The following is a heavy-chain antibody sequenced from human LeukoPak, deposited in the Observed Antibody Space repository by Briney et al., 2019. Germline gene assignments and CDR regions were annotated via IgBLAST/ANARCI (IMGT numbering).Heavy chain of an antibody. D-gene: IGHD6-13*01. Sequence: PGRSLRLSCAASGFTFSSYAMHWVRQAPGKGLEWVAVISYDGSNKYYADSVKGRFTISRDNSKNTLYLQMNSLRAEDTAVYYCTTGRSSSWPDYWGQGTLVTVSS. CDR3: TTGRSSSWPDY. V-gene: IGHV3-30-3*01. J-gene: IGHJ4*02. CDR2: ISYDGSNK. CDR1: GFTFSSYA.